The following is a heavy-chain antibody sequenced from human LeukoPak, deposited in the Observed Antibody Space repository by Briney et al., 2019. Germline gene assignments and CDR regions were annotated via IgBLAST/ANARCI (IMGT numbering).Heavy chain of an antibody. D-gene: IGHD3-22*01. J-gene: IGHJ4*02. CDR3: AKGDGTGSGYYSEHFDY. CDR2: ISYDGSNK. Sequence: PGRSLRLSCAASGFTLSSYGMHWVRQAPGKGLEWVAVISYDGSNKYYADSVKGRFTISRDNSKNTLYLQMNSLRAEDTAVYYCAKGDGTGSGYYSEHFDYWGQGTLVTVSS. CDR1: GFTLSSYG. V-gene: IGHV3-30*18.